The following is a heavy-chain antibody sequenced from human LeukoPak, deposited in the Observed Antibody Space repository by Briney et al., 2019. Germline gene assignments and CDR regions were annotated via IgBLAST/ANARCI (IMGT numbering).Heavy chain of an antibody. J-gene: IGHJ6*03. Sequence: SETLSLTCTVSGGSISSYYWSWIRQPPGKGLEWLGYIYYSGSTNYNPSLKSRVTISVDTSKNQFSLRLSSVTAADTAVYYCARVSDTAMVYYMDVWGKGTTVTVSS. CDR1: GGSISSYY. D-gene: IGHD5-18*01. V-gene: IGHV4-59*01. CDR2: IYYSGST. CDR3: ARVSDTAMVYYMDV.